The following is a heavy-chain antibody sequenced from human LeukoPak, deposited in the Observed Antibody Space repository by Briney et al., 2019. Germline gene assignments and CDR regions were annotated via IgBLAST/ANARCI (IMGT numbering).Heavy chain of an antibody. CDR1: GFTFSDYY. Sequence: PGGPLRLSCAASGFTFSDYYMSWIRQAPGKGLEWVSYISSSGSTIYYADSVKGRFTISRDNAKNSLYLQMNSLRAEDTAVYYCARGNPKDYDFWSGYYPFDYWGQGTLVTVSS. CDR3: ARGNPKDYDFWSGYYPFDY. D-gene: IGHD3-3*01. CDR2: ISSSGSTI. V-gene: IGHV3-11*01. J-gene: IGHJ4*02.